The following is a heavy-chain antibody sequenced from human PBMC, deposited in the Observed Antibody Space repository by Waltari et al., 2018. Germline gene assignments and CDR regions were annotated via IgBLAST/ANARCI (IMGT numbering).Heavy chain of an antibody. D-gene: IGHD6-13*01. CDR3: ARLAAAGTEYLQH. V-gene: IGHV1-2*02. Sequence: QVQLVQSGAEVKKPGASVKVSCKASGYTFTGYYIPWVRQAPGQGLEWMGWINPNSGGTNYAQKFQGRVTMTRDTSISTAYMELSRLRSDDTAVYYCARLAAAGTEYLQHWGQGTLVTVSS. CDR1: GYTFTGYY. J-gene: IGHJ1*01. CDR2: INPNSGGT.